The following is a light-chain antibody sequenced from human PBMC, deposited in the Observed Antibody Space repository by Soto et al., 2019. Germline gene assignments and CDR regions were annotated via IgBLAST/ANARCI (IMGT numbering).Light chain of an antibody. V-gene: IGKV3-11*01. J-gene: IGKJ4*01. CDR3: QQRSNWRHT. Sequence: EIVLTQSPATLSLSPGERATLSCRASQSVSSYLAWYQQKPGKAPRLLIYDASNRATGIPARFSGSGSGTDFTFTISSLEPEDFAVYYCQQRSNWRHTFGGGTKVDIK. CDR1: QSVSSY. CDR2: DAS.